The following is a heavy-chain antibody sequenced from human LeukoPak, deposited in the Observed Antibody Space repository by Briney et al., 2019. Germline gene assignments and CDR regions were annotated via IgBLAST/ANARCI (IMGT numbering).Heavy chain of an antibody. CDR2: ISSLSGTI. CDR1: GFTFSSYS. D-gene: IGHD3-16*01. V-gene: IGHV3-48*01. CDR3: VRDQGGAVSY. J-gene: IGHJ4*02. Sequence: GGSLRLSCTASGFTFSSYSMNWVRQAPGKGLEWVSYISSLSGTIHYADSVTGRFIISRDNAKNSLFLQMNSLRAEDTAVYYCVRDQGGAVSYWGQGTLVTVSS.